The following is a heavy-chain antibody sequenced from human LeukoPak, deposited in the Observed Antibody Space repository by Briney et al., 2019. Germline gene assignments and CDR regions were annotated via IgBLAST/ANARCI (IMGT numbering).Heavy chain of an antibody. CDR3: ARDVMVRNWFDP. D-gene: IGHD3-10*01. CDR2: INSRSDKI. V-gene: IGHV3-21*01. Sequence: GGSLRLSCAASGFIFSSYTMNWVRQAPGKGLEWVSSINSRSDKIFYADPVKGRFTISRDNAKNSLYLQMNSLRAEDTAVYYCARDVMVRNWFDPWGQGTLVTVS. CDR1: GFIFSSYT. J-gene: IGHJ5*02.